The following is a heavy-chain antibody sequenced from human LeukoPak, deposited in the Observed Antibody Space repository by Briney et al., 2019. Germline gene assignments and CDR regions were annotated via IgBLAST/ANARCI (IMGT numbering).Heavy chain of an antibody. V-gene: IGHV3-30-3*01. J-gene: IGHJ5*02. CDR3: AREDEELQNWFDP. CDR2: ISYDGSNK. D-gene: IGHD1-26*01. CDR1: GFTFSSYA. Sequence: GGSLRLSCAASGFTFSSYAMHWVRQAPGKGLEWVAVISYDGSNKYYADSVKGRFTISRDNSKNTLYLQMNSLRAEDTAVNYCAREDEELQNWFDPWGQGTLVTVSS.